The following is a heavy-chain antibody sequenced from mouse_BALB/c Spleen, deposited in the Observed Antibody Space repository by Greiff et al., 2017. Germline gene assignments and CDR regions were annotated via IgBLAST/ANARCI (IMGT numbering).Heavy chain of an antibody. CDR1: GYTFTSYW. D-gene: IGHD2-4*01. Sequence: VKLMESGAELAKPGASVKMSCKASGYTFTSYWMHWVKQRPGQGLEWIGYINPSTGYTEYNQKFKDKATLTADKSSSTAYMQLSSLTSEDSAVYYCARFPTMITTSRYFDVWGAGTTVTVSS. CDR2: INPSTGYT. CDR3: ARFPTMITTSRYFDV. J-gene: IGHJ1*01. V-gene: IGHV1-7*01.